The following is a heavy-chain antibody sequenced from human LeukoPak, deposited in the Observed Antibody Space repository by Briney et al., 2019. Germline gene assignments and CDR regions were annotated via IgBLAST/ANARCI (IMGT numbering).Heavy chain of an antibody. Sequence: EASVKVSCKASGYKFTSYDINWVRQTSGQGLEWMGWMNPNNGNTWLPLKFQGRVTLTRDTSISTAYLEMRNLRSEDTAVYFCARGLYCSNTSCPTTGDYWGQGVLVTVSS. CDR1: GYKFTSYD. V-gene: IGHV1-8*01. CDR3: ARGLYCSNTSCPTTGDY. CDR2: MNPNNGNT. D-gene: IGHD2-2*01. J-gene: IGHJ4*02.